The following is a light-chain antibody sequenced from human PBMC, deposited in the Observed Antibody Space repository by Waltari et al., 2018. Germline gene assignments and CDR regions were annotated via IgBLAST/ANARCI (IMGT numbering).Light chain of an antibody. V-gene: IGKV1-16*01. J-gene: IGKJ2*01. CDR2: EAT. CDR1: QFVQHY. Sequence: DIQMTQSPLALSASVGDTVTISCRASQFVQHYVAWFQHKPGRPPRSLIYEATDLQPGVPSRFVGSGSGTHFSLTIGDLRPEDSAIYYCQEYHGYPRNFGQGTRLEI. CDR3: QEYHGYPRN.